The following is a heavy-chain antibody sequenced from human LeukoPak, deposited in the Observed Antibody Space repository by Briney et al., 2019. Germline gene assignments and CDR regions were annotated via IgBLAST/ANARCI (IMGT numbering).Heavy chain of an antibody. CDR3: AKSRYSNGWDYFDY. V-gene: IGHV3-23*01. J-gene: IGHJ4*02. D-gene: IGHD6-19*01. CDR1: GFSFSSCA. Sequence: GGSLRLSCAASGFSFSSCAMTWVRQAPREGLEWVSGISGSGGATYYADSVKGRFTISRDNSKNTLYLQMNSLRVEDTALYYCAKSRYSNGWDYFDYWGQGTLVTVSS. CDR2: ISGSGGAT.